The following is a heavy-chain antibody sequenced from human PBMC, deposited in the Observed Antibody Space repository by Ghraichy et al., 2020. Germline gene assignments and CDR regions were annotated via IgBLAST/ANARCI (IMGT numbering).Heavy chain of an antibody. Sequence: SGPTLVKPTETLTLTCTVSGFSLSTARTGVSWIRQPPGKALEWLAHIFSNDEKSYSTSLKSRLSISKDTSKGQVVLTVTNMDPADTATYFCARIGRAYSWAYYFDYLGQGTLVTVSS. CDR3: ARIGRAYSWAYYFDY. CDR1: GFSLSTARTG. J-gene: IGHJ4*02. D-gene: IGHD4-11*01. V-gene: IGHV2-26*01. CDR2: IFSNDEK.